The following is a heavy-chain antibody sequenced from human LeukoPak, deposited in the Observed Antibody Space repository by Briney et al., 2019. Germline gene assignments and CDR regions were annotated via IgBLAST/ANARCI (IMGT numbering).Heavy chain of an antibody. J-gene: IGHJ4*02. V-gene: IGHV3-23*01. D-gene: IGHD3-22*01. Sequence: PGGSLRLSCAASAFTFSSYDMSWDRQAPGKGLEWVSAISGSGGSTYYADSVKGRFTISRDNSKNTLYLQMNSRRAEDTAVYYCAKDLGYYDSSGYYHYWGQGTLVTVSS. CDR3: AKDLGYYDSSGYYHY. CDR2: ISGSGGST. CDR1: AFTFSSYD.